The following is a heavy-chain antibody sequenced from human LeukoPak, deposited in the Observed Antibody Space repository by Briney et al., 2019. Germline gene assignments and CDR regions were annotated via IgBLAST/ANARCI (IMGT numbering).Heavy chain of an antibody. J-gene: IGHJ5*02. CDR3: ASLNCITIFGVVIVNWFDP. V-gene: IGHV4-39*01. D-gene: IGHD3-3*01. Sequence: PSETLSLTRTVSGGSISSSSYYWGWIRQPPGKGLEWIGSIYYSGSTYYNPSLKSRVTISVDTSKNQFSLKLSSVTAADTAVYYCASLNCITIFGVVIVNWFDPWGQGTLVTVSS. CDR1: GGSISSSSYY. CDR2: IYYSGST.